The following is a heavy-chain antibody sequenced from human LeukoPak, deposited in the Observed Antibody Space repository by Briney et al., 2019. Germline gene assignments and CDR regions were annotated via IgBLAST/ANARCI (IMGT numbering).Heavy chain of an antibody. CDR2: INPSGGST. CDR3: ARVGYSYDSSGYYGFDY. V-gene: IGHV1-46*01. J-gene: IGHJ4*02. D-gene: IGHD3-22*01. Sequence: ASVKVSCQASGYTFTRYYMHEVRQAPGQGLEWMGIINPSGGSTIYAQKFQGRVTMTRDTSTSTVYMELSRLRSEDTAVYYCARVGYSYDSSGYYGFDYWGQGTLVTVSS. CDR1: GYTFTRYY.